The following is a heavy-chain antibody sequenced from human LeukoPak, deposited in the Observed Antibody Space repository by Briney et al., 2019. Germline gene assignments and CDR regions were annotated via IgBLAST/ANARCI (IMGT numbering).Heavy chain of an antibody. CDR3: ARTAHDHAFDI. CDR1: GFTFSSYE. CDR2: ISSSDSSDSYI. J-gene: IGHJ3*02. V-gene: IGHV3-21*01. Sequence: GGSLRLSCAASGFTFSSYEMNWVRQAPGKGLEWVSSISSSDSSDSYIYFADSVRGRFTFSRDNAKNSLYLHMNSLRAEDTAVYYCARTAHDHAFDIWGQGTMVTVSS. D-gene: IGHD1-1*01.